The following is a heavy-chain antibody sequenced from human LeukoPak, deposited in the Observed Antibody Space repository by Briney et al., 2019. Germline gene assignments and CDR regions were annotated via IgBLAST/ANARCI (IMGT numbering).Heavy chain of an antibody. Sequence: GGSLRLSCAPSGLSFSSYTIHWVRQAPGKGLEWVSSISSTSGYTHYADSVKGRFSISRDNAKNLVHLEMDILRADDTAVYYCAKPYDSTYYYYYYGMDVWGQGTTVTVSS. CDR3: AKPYDSTYYYYYYGMDV. D-gene: IGHD3-22*01. CDR2: ISSTSGYT. CDR1: GLSFSSYT. J-gene: IGHJ6*02. V-gene: IGHV3-21*01.